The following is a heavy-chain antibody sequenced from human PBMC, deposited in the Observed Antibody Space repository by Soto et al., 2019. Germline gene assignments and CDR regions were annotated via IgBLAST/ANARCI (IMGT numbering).Heavy chain of an antibody. CDR3: ATGGDYYGYYYMDV. V-gene: IGHV4-39*01. Sequence: PSETLSLTCTVSGGSISSSSYYWGWIRQPPGKGLEWIGSIYYSGSTYYNPSLKSRVTISVDTSKNQFSLKLSSVTAADTAVYYCATGGDYYGYYYMDVWGKGTTVTVSS. CDR2: IYYSGST. D-gene: IGHD3-10*01. J-gene: IGHJ6*03. CDR1: GGSISSSSYY.